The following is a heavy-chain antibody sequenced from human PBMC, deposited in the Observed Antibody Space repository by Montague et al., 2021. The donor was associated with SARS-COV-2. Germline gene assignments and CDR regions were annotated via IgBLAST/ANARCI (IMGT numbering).Heavy chain of an antibody. Sequence: SLRLSCAASGFAFNNFAMTWVRQPPGKGPEWVSSIFGSGAGTYYADSVKGRFTISRDNSRNTVYLQMNSLRSEDTAKYYCAKQPGAGAVVYWYFDLWGRGTVVSVSS. D-gene: IGHD6-19*01. CDR3: AKQPGAGAVVYWYFDL. CDR2: IFGSGAGT. J-gene: IGHJ2*01. CDR1: GFAFNNFA. V-gene: IGHV3-23*01.